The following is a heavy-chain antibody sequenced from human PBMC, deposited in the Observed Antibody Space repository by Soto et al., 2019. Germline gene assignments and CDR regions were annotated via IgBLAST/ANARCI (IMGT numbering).Heavy chain of an antibody. CDR2: ISGSGDNT. J-gene: IGHJ4*01. D-gene: IGHD5-12*01. CDR3: AKGRAITVYGLSILFDY. V-gene: IGHV3-23*01. Sequence: GGSLRLSCKASGFSFSDCAMTWVRQAPGKGLEWVSVISGSGDNTFYAASVKGRFAISRDNSENVLYLQMNSLSAEDAAVYFCAKGRAITVYGLSILFDYWGIGTLVTVSS. CDR1: GFSFSDCA.